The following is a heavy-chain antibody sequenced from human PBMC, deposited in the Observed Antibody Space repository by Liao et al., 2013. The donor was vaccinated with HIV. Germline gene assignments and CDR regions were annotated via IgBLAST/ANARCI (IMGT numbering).Heavy chain of an antibody. V-gene: IGHV4-61*01. J-gene: IGHJ6*03. CDR2: IDYSGST. CDR3: ARENGYSYGSYYYYYYMDV. Sequence: QVQLQESGPGLVKPSQTLSLTCTVSGDSISTGSHYWSWIRQPPGKGLEWIGYIDYSGSTNYNPSLMSRVTISVDTSKNQFSLKLSSVTAADTAVYYCARENGYSYGSYYYYYYMDVWGKGTDGHR. CDR1: GDSISTGSHY. D-gene: IGHD5-18*01.